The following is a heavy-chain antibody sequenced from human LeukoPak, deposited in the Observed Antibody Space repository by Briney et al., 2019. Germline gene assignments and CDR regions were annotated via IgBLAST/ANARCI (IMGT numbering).Heavy chain of an antibody. V-gene: IGHV4-61*02. CDR2: IYTSGST. Sequence: SETLSLTCTVSGGSISSGSYYWSWIRQPAGKGLEWIGRIYTSGSTNYNPSLKSRVTISVDTSKNQFSLKLSSVTAADTAVYYCARVRYYYDRSGQYYFDYWGQGTLVTVSS. CDR1: GGSISSGSYY. CDR3: ARVRYYYDRSGQYYFDY. J-gene: IGHJ4*02. D-gene: IGHD3-22*01.